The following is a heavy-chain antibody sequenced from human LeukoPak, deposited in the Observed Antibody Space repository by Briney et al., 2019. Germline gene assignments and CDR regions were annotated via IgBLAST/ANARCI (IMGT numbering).Heavy chain of an antibody. Sequence: PSETLSLTCTVSGGSISSYYWNWIRQPPGKGLEWIGYIYYSGSTNYNPSLKSRVTISVDTSKNQFYLKLSSVTAADTAVYYCARGDKGWRVVRGAHNWFDPWGQGTLVTVSS. D-gene: IGHD3-10*01. CDR1: GGSISSYY. J-gene: IGHJ5*02. CDR2: IYYSGST. CDR3: ARGDKGWRVVRGAHNWFDP. V-gene: IGHV4-59*12.